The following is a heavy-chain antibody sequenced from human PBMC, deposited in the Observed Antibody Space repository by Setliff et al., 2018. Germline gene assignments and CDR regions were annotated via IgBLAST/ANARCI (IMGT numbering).Heavy chain of an antibody. CDR2: INWNGGSI. D-gene: IGHD4-17*01. Sequence: PGGSLRLSCAASGFTFSSYTMNWVRQAPGKGLEWVSSINWNGGSIGYADSVKGRFTISRDNAKNSLYLLMNSLRAEDTALYYCVRDKGSNYGDNWFDYWGQGTLVTVSS. V-gene: IGHV3-20*04. J-gene: IGHJ4*02. CDR1: GFTFSSYT. CDR3: VRDKGSNYGDNWFDY.